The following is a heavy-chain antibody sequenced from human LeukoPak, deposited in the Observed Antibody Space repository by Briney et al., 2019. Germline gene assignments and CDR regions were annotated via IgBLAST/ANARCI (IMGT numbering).Heavy chain of an antibody. V-gene: IGHV3-74*01. Sequence: GGSLRLSCTASGLRFSDFWMHWVRQAPGKGLVWVSRIRGDWHDTTYADSVKGRFTISRDNAQNTLYPQMNSLRVEDTAVYYCASDRVLGSGSLDNWGQGTLVTVSS. J-gene: IGHJ4*02. CDR1: GLRFSDFW. D-gene: IGHD3-10*01. CDR2: IRGDWHDT. CDR3: ASDRVLGSGSLDN.